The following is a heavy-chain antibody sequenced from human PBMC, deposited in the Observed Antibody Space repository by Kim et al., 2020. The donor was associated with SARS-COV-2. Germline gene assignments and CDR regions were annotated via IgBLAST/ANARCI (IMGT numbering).Heavy chain of an antibody. D-gene: IGHD6-13*01. CDR2: IWYDGSNK. CDR1: GFTFSSYG. J-gene: IGHJ4*02. V-gene: IGHV3-33*06. Sequence: GGSLRLSCAASGFTFSSYGMHWVRQAPGKGLEWVAVIWYDGSNKYYADSVKGRFTISRDNSKNTLYLQMNSLRAEDTAVYYCAKDHVAAGRQKGGVDYWGQGTLVTVSS. CDR3: AKDHVAAGRQKGGVDY.